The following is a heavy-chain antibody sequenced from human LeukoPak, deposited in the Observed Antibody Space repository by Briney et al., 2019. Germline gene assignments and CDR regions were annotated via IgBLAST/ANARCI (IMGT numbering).Heavy chain of an antibody. CDR2: ISAYDGNT. J-gene: IGHJ4*02. V-gene: IGHV1-18*01. CDR1: GYTFTSYG. CDR3: ARVGTYCSSTSCQSFDY. D-gene: IGHD2-2*01. Sequence: GASVKVSCKASGYTFTSYGISWVRQAPGQGLEWMGWISAYDGNTNYAQKLQGRVTMTTDTSTSTAYMELRSLRSEDTAVYYCARVGTYCSSTSCQSFDYWGQGTLVTVSS.